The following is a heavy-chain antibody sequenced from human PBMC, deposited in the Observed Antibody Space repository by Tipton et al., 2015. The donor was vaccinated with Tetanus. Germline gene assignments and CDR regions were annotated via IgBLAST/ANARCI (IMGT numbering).Heavy chain of an antibody. CDR3: ARRQTYCTNGFCPFEN. Sequence: TLSLTCTVSGGSISSFYWYWIRQPPGKGLEWIAYIYQNGDANYNPSLKSRVTISVDTSKNQFSLRLSSVTAADTAVYYCARRQTYCTNGFCPFENWGQGTLVTVSS. D-gene: IGHD2-8*01. CDR2: IYQNGDA. V-gene: IGHV4-4*08. CDR1: GGSISSFY. J-gene: IGHJ4*02.